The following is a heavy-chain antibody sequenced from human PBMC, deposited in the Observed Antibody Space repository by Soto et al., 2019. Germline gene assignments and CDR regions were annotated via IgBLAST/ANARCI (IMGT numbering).Heavy chain of an antibody. CDR3: ARSLTEGYCTITGCYTRPLYGMDV. CDR1: GYTFSGYY. J-gene: IGHJ6*02. CDR2: INPNSGGT. Sequence: GASVKISCKASGYTFSGYYIHWLRQAPGQGLEWMGWINPNSGGTNYAQKFQGRVTVTRDTHTSTAYMELRRLTSDETAVYYCARSLTEGYCTITGCYTRPLYGMDVWGQGTTVTVS. D-gene: IGHD2-2*02. V-gene: IGHV1-2*02.